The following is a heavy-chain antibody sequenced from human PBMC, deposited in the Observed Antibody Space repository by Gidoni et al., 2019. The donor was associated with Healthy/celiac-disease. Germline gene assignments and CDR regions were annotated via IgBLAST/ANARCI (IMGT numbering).Heavy chain of an antibody. CDR3: ARGGTYWTTWADEFDY. Sequence: QVQLVQSGAEVKKPGASVKVSCKASGDTFTGYYMHWVRQAPGQGREWMGWINPNSGGTNYAQKFQGRVTMTRDTSISTAYMELSRLRSDDTAVYYCARGGTYWTTWADEFDYWGQGTLVTVSS. J-gene: IGHJ4*02. V-gene: IGHV1-2*02. CDR1: GDTFTGYY. CDR2: INPNSGGT. D-gene: IGHD1-1*01.